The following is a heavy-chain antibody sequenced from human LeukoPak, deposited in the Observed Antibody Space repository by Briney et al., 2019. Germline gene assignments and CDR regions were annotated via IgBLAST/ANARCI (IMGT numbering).Heavy chain of an antibody. CDR1: GGSISPYY. V-gene: IGHV4-59*08. CDR3: ARQAQAAAGMGNWFDP. D-gene: IGHD6-13*01. J-gene: IGHJ5*02. CDR2: IYYSGST. Sequence: SETLSLTCTVSGGSISPYYWSWIRQPPGKGLEWIGYIYYSGSTNYNPSLKSRVTMSVDTSKNQFSLKLSSVTAADTAVYYCARQAQAAAGMGNWFDPWGQGTLVTVSS.